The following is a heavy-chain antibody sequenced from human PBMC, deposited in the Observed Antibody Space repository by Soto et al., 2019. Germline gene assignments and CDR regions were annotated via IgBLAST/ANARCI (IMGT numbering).Heavy chain of an antibody. CDR1: GVSFSGYY. D-gene: IGHD3-9*01. CDR2: INHSGST. J-gene: IGHJ6*02. Sequence: SETLSLTCAVYGVSFSGYYWSWIRQPPGKGLEWIGEINHSGSTNYNPSLKSRVTISVDTSKNQFSLKLSSVTAADTAVYYCARVRGILTGYYKVYYGMDVWGQGTTVTVSS. CDR3: ARVRGILTGYYKVYYGMDV. V-gene: IGHV4-34*01.